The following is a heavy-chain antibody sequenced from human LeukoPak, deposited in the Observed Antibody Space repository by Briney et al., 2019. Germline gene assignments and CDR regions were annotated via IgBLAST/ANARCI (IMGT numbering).Heavy chain of an antibody. Sequence: GRSLRLSCAASGFTFSSYGMHWVRQAPGKGLEWVAVISYDGSNKYYADSVKGRFTISRDNSKNTLYLQMNSLRAEDTAVYYCAKEVLADYWGQGTLVTVSS. CDR3: AKEVLADY. CDR1: GFTFSSYG. V-gene: IGHV3-30*18. CDR2: ISYDGSNK. D-gene: IGHD4/OR15-4a*01. J-gene: IGHJ4*02.